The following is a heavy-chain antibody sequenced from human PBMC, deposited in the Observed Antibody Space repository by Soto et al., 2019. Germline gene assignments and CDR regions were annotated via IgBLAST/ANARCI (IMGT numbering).Heavy chain of an antibody. CDR1: GYTFTGYF. D-gene: IGHD3-10*01. J-gene: IGHJ5*02. CDR3: ARGGGTVLAPLP. Sequence: ASVKVSCKTSGYTFTGYFIHWVLQAPGQGLEWMAYINPNSGATKYAQKFQGRVTLTRDTSINTAYMEMSMLTSDDTAVYYCARGGGTVLAPLPWGQGTLVTVSS. CDR2: INPNSGAT. V-gene: IGHV1-2*02.